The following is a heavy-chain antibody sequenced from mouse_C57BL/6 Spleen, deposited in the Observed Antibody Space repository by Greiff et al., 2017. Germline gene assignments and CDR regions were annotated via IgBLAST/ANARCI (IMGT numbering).Heavy chain of an antibody. J-gene: IGHJ3*01. CDR1: GYTFTSYW. CDR3: GRRANWDGFAY. Sequence: QVQLQQPGAELVKPGASVKMSCKASGYTFTSYWITWVKQRPGQGLEWIGDIYPGSGSTNYHEKFKSKATLTVDTSASTARRPLSGLTSEDSAGYDWGRRANWDGFAYWGQGTLVTVSA. CDR2: IYPGSGST. V-gene: IGHV1-55*01. D-gene: IGHD4-1*01.